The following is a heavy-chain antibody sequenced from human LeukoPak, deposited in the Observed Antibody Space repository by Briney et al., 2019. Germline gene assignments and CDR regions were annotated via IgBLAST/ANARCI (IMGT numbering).Heavy chain of an antibody. CDR1: GYTLTELS. Sequence: ASVKVSCKVSGYTLTELSMHWVRQAPGQGLEWMGWINPNSGGTNYAQKFQGRVTMTRDTSISTAYMELSRLRSDDTAVYYCARDLRYYDSSGYYYYYYMDVWGKGTTVTVSS. CDR3: ARDLRYYDSSGYYYYYYMDV. J-gene: IGHJ6*03. D-gene: IGHD3-22*01. CDR2: INPNSGGT. V-gene: IGHV1-2*02.